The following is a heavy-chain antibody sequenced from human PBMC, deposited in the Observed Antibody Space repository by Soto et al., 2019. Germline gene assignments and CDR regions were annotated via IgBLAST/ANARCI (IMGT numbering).Heavy chain of an antibody. CDR3: MKVRDY. V-gene: IGHV3-23*04. Sequence: EVKLVESGGGLVQPGVSLRISGKVSGFMFSDYAMTWVRQAPGKGLAWVSSIGKSGSDRDYAYSVKARFTISRDNSENTVYLQMDSLKVEDTALYFCMKVRDYWCQGTQVTVS. J-gene: IGHJ4*02. CDR1: GFMFSDYA. CDR2: IGKSGSDR.